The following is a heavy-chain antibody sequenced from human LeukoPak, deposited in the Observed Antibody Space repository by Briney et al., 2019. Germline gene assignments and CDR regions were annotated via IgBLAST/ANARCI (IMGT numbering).Heavy chain of an antibody. V-gene: IGHV3-7*01. CDR2: IRQEGSEK. Sequence: GGSLRLSCAGSGFTIGSYWMSWVRQAPGKGLEWVANIRQEGSEKYYVGSVKGRLTISRDNAKNSLYRQMNSLRAEDTGIYYCARAGYYGDDAFDLWGQGTMVTVSS. J-gene: IGHJ3*01. D-gene: IGHD2/OR15-2a*01. CDR3: ARAGYYGDDAFDL. CDR1: GFTIGSYW.